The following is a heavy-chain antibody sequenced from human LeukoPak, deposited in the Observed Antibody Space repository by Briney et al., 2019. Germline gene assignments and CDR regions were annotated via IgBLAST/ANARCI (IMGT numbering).Heavy chain of an antibody. CDR2: ISYDETNK. V-gene: IGHV3-30-3*01. J-gene: IGHJ4*02. Sequence: GGSLRLSCAASGFTVSSHYMSWVRQAPGQGLEWVAVISYDETNKYYADSVKGRFTISRDNSKNTLYLQINSLRAEDTAVYYCATSPRYKQQLGYFDYWGQGTLVTVSS. CDR1: GFTVSSHY. D-gene: IGHD6-13*01. CDR3: ATSPRYKQQLGYFDY.